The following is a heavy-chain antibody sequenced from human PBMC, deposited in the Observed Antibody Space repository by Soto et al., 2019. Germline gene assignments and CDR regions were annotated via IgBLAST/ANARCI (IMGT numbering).Heavy chain of an antibody. CDR3: ARDEYYYGSGSYMGGFSGYYYYGMDV. J-gene: IGHJ6*02. D-gene: IGHD3-10*01. CDR2: IYHSGST. CDR1: GYSISSGYY. Sequence: PSETLSLTCAVSGYSISSGYYWGWIRQPPGKGLEWIGSIYHSGSTYYNPSLKSRVTISVDTSKNQFSLKLSSVTAADTAVYYCARDEYYYGSGSYMGGFSGYYYYGMDVWGQGTTVTVSS. V-gene: IGHV4-38-2*02.